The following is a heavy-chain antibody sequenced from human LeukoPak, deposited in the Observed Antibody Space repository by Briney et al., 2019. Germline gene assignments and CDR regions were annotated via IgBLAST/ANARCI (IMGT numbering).Heavy chain of an antibody. J-gene: IGHJ6*03. CDR3: AREYSSSLYDYYYYMDV. CDR2: IYYSGST. V-gene: IGHV4-39*07. CDR1: GGSISSSSYY. Sequence: SETLSLTCTVSGGSISSSSYYWGWIRQPPGKGLEWIGSIYYSGSTYYNPSLKSRVTISVDTSKNQFSQKLSSVTAADTAVYYCAREYSSSLYDYYYYMDVWGKGTTVTVSS. D-gene: IGHD6-6*01.